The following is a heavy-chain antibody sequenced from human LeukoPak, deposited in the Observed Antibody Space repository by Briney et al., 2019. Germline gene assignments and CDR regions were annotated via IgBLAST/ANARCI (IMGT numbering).Heavy chain of an antibody. D-gene: IGHD3-10*01. J-gene: IGHJ6*03. CDR1: GFTFSSYS. V-gene: IGHV3-48*04. CDR3: ASLWFGELRHYMDV. Sequence: GGSLRLSCAASGFTFSSYSMNWVRQAPGKGLEWVSYISSSSSTIYYADSVKGRFTISRDNAKYSLYLQMNSLRAEDTAVYYCASLWFGELRHYMDVWGKGTTVTVSS. CDR2: ISSSSSTI.